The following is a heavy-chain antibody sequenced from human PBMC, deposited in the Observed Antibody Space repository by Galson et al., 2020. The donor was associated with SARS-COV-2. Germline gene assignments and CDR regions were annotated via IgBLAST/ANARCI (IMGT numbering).Heavy chain of an antibody. CDR2: ISGSGRST. CDR1: GFTFSSYA. Sequence: GESLKISCAASGFTFSSYAMSWVRQAPGKGLEWLSAISGSGRSTYYADPVKGRFTISRDNSKNTLYLQMNSLRAEDTAVYYCAKDLGSWYPDYWGQGTLVTVSS. J-gene: IGHJ4*02. D-gene: IGHD6-13*01. CDR3: AKDLGSWYPDY. V-gene: IGHV3-23*01.